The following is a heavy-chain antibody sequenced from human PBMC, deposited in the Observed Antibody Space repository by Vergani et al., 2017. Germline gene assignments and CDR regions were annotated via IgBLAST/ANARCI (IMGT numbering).Heavy chain of an antibody. CDR3: VRFKYGGSYLDAFDI. J-gene: IGHJ3*02. Sequence: QVQLQESGPGLVKPSETLSLTCTVSGGSISSYYWSWIRQPPGKGLEWIGYIYYSGTTIYNPSLKSRVTISVDTSKNQFPLKLSSVTAADTAVYYCVRFKYGGSYLDAFDIWGQGTMVTVSS. D-gene: IGHD1-26*01. V-gene: IGHV4-59*01. CDR2: IYYSGTT. CDR1: GGSISSYY.